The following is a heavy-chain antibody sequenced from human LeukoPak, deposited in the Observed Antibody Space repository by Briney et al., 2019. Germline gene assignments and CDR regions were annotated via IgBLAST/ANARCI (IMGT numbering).Heavy chain of an antibody. J-gene: IGHJ6*02. V-gene: IGHV4-34*01. D-gene: IGHD4-17*01. CDR2: INHTGST. CDR3: ALDYGMFLDGMDV. CDR1: GGPLSGYC. Sequence: SETLSLTCVVYGGPLSGYCWSWIRQTPGKGLEWIGEINHTGSTNYNPSLRSRVTMSVDTTQKQLSLKLTSVTAADTAVYYCALDYGMFLDGMDVWGQGTTVTVSS.